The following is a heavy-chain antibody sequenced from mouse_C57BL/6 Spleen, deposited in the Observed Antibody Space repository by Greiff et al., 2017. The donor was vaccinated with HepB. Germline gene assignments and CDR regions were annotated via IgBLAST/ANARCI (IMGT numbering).Heavy chain of an antibody. D-gene: IGHD2-5*01. CDR3: ATSDYSNYEAMDY. CDR1: GFTFSDYG. Sequence: EVKLMESGGGLVKPGGSLKLSCAASGFTFSDYGMHWVRQAPEKGLEWVAYISSGSSTIYYADTLKGRYTISRDNAKNTLFLQITRLRSEDTAVYYCATSDYSNYEAMDYWGQGTSVTVSS. CDR2: ISSGSSTI. J-gene: IGHJ4*01. V-gene: IGHV5-17*01.